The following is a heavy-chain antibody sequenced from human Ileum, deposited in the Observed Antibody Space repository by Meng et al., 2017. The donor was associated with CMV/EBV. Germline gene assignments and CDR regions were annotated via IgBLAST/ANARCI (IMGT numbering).Heavy chain of an antibody. V-gene: IGHV3-7*01. D-gene: IGHD1-7*01. CDR3: AISPTTDHLMGW. CDR2: INPDGSDK. J-gene: IGHJ4*02. Sequence: GGSLRLSCAASGFTFSHFWMSWVRQPPGKGLEWVANINPDGSDKYYVDSVKGRFTISRDKAKNSLYLQMSSLRAEDTAVYYCAISPTTDHLMGWWGQGTLVTVSS. CDR1: GFTFSHFW.